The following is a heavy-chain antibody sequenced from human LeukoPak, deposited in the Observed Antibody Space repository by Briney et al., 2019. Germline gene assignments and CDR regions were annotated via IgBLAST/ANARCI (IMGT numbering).Heavy chain of an antibody. Sequence: ASVKASCKASGYTFTGYYMHWVRQAPGQGLEWMGWINPNSGGTNYAQKFQGRVTMTRDTSISTAYMELSRLRFDDTAVYYCARLEGTSADFWGQGTLVTVSS. D-gene: IGHD2-2*01. J-gene: IGHJ4*02. CDR1: GYTFTGYY. CDR3: ARLEGTSADF. CDR2: INPNSGGT. V-gene: IGHV1-2*02.